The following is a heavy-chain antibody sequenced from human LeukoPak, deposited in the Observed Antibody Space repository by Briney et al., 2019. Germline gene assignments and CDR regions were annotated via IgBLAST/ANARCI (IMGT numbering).Heavy chain of an antibody. CDR1: GGSISSGSYY. CDR2: IYTSGST. V-gene: IGHV4-61*02. D-gene: IGHD3-22*01. J-gene: IGHJ4*02. Sequence: SQTLSLTCTVSGGSISSGSYYWSWIRQPAGKGLEWIGRIYTSGSTNYNPSLKSRVTISVDTSKNQFSLKLSSVTAADTAVYYCARDRGVYDSSDYWGQGTLVTVSS. CDR3: ARDRGVYDSSDY.